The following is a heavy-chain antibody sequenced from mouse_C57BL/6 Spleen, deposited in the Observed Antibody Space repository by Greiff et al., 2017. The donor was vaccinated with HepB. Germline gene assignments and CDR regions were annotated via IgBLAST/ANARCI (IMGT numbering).Heavy chain of an antibody. V-gene: IGHV5-9*01. Sequence: EVKVVESGGGLVKPGGSLKLSCAASGFTFSSYTMSWVRQTPEKRLEWVATISGGGGNTYYPDSVKGRFTISRDNAKNTLYLQMSSLRSEDTALYYCARSYYDYFDYWGQGTTLTVSS. CDR3: ARSYYDYFDY. CDR2: ISGGGGNT. J-gene: IGHJ2*01. D-gene: IGHD1-1*01. CDR1: GFTFSSYT.